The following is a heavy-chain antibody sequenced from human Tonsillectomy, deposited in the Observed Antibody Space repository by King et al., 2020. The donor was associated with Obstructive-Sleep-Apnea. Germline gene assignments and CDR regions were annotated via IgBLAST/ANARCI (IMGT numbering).Heavy chain of an antibody. CDR2: MNPYSGNT. D-gene: IGHD3-10*01. Sequence: VQLVESGAEVKKPGASVKVSCKASGYTFTDYDINWVRQATGQGLEWMGWMNPYSGNTGYAQKFQGRVTMPRNTSISTAYMERSSLSSEDTAVYYCARRVGRFGSGNYWPYWGQGTLVTVSS. J-gene: IGHJ4*02. CDR3: ARRVGRFGSGNYWPY. V-gene: IGHV1-8*01. CDR1: GYTFTDYD.